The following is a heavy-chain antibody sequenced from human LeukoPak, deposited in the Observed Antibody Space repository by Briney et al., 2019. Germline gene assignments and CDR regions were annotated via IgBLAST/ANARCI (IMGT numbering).Heavy chain of an antibody. D-gene: IGHD4-17*01. V-gene: IGHV4-59*01. CDR3: AREREWDYGDYSDAFDI. Sequence: PSETLSLTCTVPGGSISSYYWSWIRQPPGKGLEWIGYIYYSGSTNYNPSLKSRVTISVDTSKNQFSLKLSSVTAADTAVYYCAREREWDYGDYSDAFDIWGQGTMVTVSS. CDR1: GGSISSYY. CDR2: IYYSGST. J-gene: IGHJ3*02.